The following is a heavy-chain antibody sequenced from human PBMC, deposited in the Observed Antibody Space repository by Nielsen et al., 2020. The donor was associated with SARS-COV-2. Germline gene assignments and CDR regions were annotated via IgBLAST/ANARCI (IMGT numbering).Heavy chain of an antibody. CDR3: ARDRWQQLVPTY. Sequence: SETLSLTCTVSGASLSSGSYYWTWIRQPAGKGLEWIGRVFATGGTDYNPSLRSRVTILVDTSKNHFSLKLTSVTAADTAVYYCARDRWQQLVPTYWGQGTLVTVSS. CDR1: GASLSSGSYY. J-gene: IGHJ4*02. D-gene: IGHD6-13*01. V-gene: IGHV4-61*10. CDR2: VFATGGT.